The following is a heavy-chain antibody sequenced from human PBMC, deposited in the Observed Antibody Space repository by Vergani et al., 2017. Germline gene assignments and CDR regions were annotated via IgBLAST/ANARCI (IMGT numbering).Heavy chain of an antibody. V-gene: IGHV4-4*07. CDR2: IYTSGST. Sequence: QVQLQESGPGLVKPSETLSLTFTVSGGSISSYYWSWIRQPAGKGLEWIGRIYTSGSTNYNSSLKSRVTMSVDTSKNQFSLKLSSVTAAATAVYYCARDQYSSSSYYYYGMDVWGEGTTVTVSS. J-gene: IGHJ6*04. CDR1: GGSISSYY. CDR3: ARDQYSSSSYYYYGMDV. D-gene: IGHD6-6*01.